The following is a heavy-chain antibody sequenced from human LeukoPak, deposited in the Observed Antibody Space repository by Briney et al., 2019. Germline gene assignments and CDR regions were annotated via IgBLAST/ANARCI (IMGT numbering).Heavy chain of an antibody. V-gene: IGHV1-46*01. D-gene: IGHD2-15*01. CDR2: INPGGGST. CDR1: GYTFTSYY. CDR3: ARDRGYCSGGSCSLDDS. J-gene: IGHJ5*01. Sequence: ASVKVSCKASGYTFTSYYIHWVRQAPGQGHEWMGIINPGGGSTIYAQKFQGRVTMTRDMSTSTVYMELRSLRPEDTAVYYCARDRGYCSGGSCSLDDSWGQGTLVAVSS.